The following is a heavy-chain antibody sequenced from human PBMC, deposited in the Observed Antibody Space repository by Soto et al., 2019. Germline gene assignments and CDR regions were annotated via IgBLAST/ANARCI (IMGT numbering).Heavy chain of an antibody. CDR2: IKSKSDGGTT. J-gene: IGHJ4*02. CDR3: TTSSGCRDC. V-gene: IGHV3-15*01. Sequence: EVQLVESGGGLVEPGGSLRPSCAASGFAFADAWMSWVRQAPGKGLEWVGLIKSKSDGGTTDFAAPVKGRFTISRDDSQNTLYPQMDSLKTEDTAIYFCTTSSGCRDCLGQGTLGTVSS. D-gene: IGHD6-19*01. CDR1: GFAFADAW.